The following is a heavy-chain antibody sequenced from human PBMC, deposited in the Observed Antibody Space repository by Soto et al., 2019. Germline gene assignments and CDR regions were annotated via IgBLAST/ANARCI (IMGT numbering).Heavy chain of an antibody. Sequence: PGESLKISCKGSGYNFATYWTGWVRQMPGKGLEWMGIIYPHDSDTRYSPSFQGQVTISADKSISTAYLQWSSLKASDTAIYYCARRLDNTLDFWGQGTLVTVSS. D-gene: IGHD1-20*01. V-gene: IGHV5-51*01. J-gene: IGHJ4*02. CDR1: GYNFATYW. CDR3: ARRLDNTLDF. CDR2: IYPHDSDT.